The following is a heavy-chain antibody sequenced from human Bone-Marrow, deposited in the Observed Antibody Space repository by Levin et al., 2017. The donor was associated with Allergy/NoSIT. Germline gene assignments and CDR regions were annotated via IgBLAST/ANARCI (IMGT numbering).Heavy chain of an antibody. V-gene: IGHV3-7*01. D-gene: IGHD6-19*01. CDR3: ARAAGSGSRWIAVCDS. J-gene: IGHJ4*02. CDR1: GFTFSSYW. CDR2: IKQDGSEK. Sequence: GGSLRLSCAASGFTFSSYWMSWVRQAPGKGLEWVANIKQDGSEKYYVDSVKGRFTISRDNAKNSLYLQMNSLRAEDTAVYYCARAAGSGSRWIAVCDSCGQGTLVTVSS.